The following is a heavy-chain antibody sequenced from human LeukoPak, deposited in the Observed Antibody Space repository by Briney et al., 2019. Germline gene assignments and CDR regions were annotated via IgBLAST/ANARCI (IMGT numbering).Heavy chain of an antibody. CDR3: ARAPVTIGYAFDI. Sequence: PGGSLRLSCAASGFTFSSYSMNWVRQAPGKGLEWVSSISSSSSYIYYADSVKGRFTISRDNAKNSLYLQMNSLRAEDTAVYYCARAPVTIGYAFDIWGQGTMVTVSS. J-gene: IGHJ3*02. CDR1: GFTFSSYS. D-gene: IGHD3-16*01. CDR2: ISSSSSYI. V-gene: IGHV3-21*01.